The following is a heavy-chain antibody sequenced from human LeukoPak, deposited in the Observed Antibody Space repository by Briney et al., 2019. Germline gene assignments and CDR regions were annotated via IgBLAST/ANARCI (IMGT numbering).Heavy chain of an antibody. D-gene: IGHD2-2*01. J-gene: IGHJ4*02. Sequence: GGSLRLSCAASGFTFSNYAMNWARQAPGKGLEWVSHISGSGGSTYYADSVKGRFTISRDNSKNTLYLQMNSLRAEDTAVYYCTKVTPIVVVPASISPPYDYWGQGTLVTVSS. CDR2: ISGSGGST. CDR1: GFTFSNYA. CDR3: TKVTPIVVVPASISPPYDY. V-gene: IGHV3-23*01.